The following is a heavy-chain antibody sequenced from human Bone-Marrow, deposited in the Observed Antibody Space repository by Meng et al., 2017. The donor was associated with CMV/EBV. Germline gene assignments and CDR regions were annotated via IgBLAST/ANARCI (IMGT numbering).Heavy chain of an antibody. J-gene: IGHJ4*02. CDR2: IRYDGGKK. CDR1: GLTLSSYG. CDR3: ARDLMKPGIAVAGVSGFVD. V-gene: IGHV3-30*02. D-gene: IGHD6-19*01. Sequence: GESLKISCAASGLTLSSYGIHWVRQAPGKGLEWVAFIRYDGGKKEYVDSVKGRFTISRDNSKNTVNLQMNSLRAEDTAVYYCARDLMKPGIAVAGVSGFVDWGQGKLVNVSS.